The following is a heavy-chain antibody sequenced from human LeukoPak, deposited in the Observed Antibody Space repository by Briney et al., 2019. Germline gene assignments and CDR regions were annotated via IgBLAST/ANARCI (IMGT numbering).Heavy chain of an antibody. D-gene: IGHD2/OR15-2a*01. CDR2: IYYSGST. CDR3: ARQVLLFDY. J-gene: IGHJ4*02. V-gene: IGHV4-39*01. Sequence: SQTLSLTCTVSGGSISSSSYYWGWIRQPPGKGLEWIGNIYYSGSTYYNSSLKSRVTISVDTSKNQFSLKLSSVTAADTAVYYCARQVLLFDYWGQGTLVTVSS. CDR1: GGSISSSSYY.